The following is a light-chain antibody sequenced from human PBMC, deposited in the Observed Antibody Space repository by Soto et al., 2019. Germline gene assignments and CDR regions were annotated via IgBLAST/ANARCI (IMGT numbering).Light chain of an antibody. CDR3: ASWDNNLSGYV. V-gene: IGLV1-47*01. J-gene: IGLJ1*01. CDR1: TSNIGKTF. CDR2: RNT. Sequence: QSVLTQPPSASGTPGQTVNSSCSGSTSNIGKTFVYWYQHFPGAAPKLLIYRNTLRPSGVPDRFSAYKSGTSTSLAISGLRSEDEADYYCASWDNNLSGYVFGTGTKVTVL.